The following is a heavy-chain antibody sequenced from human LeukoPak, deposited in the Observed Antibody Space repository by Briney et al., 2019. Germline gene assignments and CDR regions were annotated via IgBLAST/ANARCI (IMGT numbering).Heavy chain of an antibody. J-gene: IGHJ4*02. CDR3: AKVAPASSGWTFDY. CDR2: ISGSGGRT. CDR1: GFTFSSYA. V-gene: IGHV3-23*01. D-gene: IGHD6-19*01. Sequence: GGSLRLSCAASGFTFSSYAMSWVRQAPGKGREGVAAISGSGGRTYYADPVKGRFTISRDNSKNTLYLQMNSLRAEDTAVYYCAKVAPASSGWTFDYWGQGTLVTVSS.